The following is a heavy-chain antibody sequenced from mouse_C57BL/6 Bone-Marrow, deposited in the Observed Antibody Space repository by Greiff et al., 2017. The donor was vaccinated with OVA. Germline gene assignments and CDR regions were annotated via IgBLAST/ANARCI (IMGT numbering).Heavy chain of an antibody. V-gene: IGHV1-81*01. CDR1: GYTFTSYG. CDR2: IYPRSGNT. Sequence: VQLQQSGAELARPGASVKLSCKASGYTFTSYGISWVKQRTGQGLEWIGEIYPRSGNTYYNEKFKGKATLTADKSSSTAYMELRNLTSEDSAVYFCEIISYWYFDVWGKGTTVTVSS. CDR3: EIISYWYFDV. D-gene: IGHD1-1*01. J-gene: IGHJ1*03.